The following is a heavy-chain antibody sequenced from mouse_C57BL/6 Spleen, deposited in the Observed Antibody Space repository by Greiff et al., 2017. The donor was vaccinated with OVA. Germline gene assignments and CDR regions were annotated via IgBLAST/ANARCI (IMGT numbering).Heavy chain of an antibody. CDR3: ARSSDSMDY. Sequence: VQLQQPGAELVMPGASVKLSCKASGYTFTSYWMHWVKQRPGQGLEWIGEIDPSASYTNYNQKFKGKATLTVDKSSSTAYMQLSSLTSEDSAVYYCARSSDSMDYWGQGASVTVSS. CDR2: IDPSASYT. CDR1: GYTFTSYW. V-gene: IGHV1-69*01. J-gene: IGHJ4*01.